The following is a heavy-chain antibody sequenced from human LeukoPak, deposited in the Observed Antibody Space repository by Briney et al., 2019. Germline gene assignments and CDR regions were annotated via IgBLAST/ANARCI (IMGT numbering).Heavy chain of an antibody. Sequence: SETLSLTCAVYGGSFSGYYWGWIRQPPGKGLEWIGEINHSGSTNYNPSLKSRVTISVDTSKNQFSLKLSSVTAADTAVYYCARGRSKGGPIVVVTSIWFDPWGQGTLVTVSS. D-gene: IGHD2-21*02. CDR3: ARGRSKGGPIVVVTSIWFDP. CDR1: GGSFSGYY. V-gene: IGHV4-34*01. J-gene: IGHJ5*02. CDR2: INHSGST.